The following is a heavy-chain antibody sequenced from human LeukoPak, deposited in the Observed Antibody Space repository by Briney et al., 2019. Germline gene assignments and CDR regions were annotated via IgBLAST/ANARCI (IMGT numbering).Heavy chain of an antibody. CDR2: VYFSGIT. Sequence: PSETLSLTCTVSDDSIRTHYWSWIRQPPGKGLECIGYVYFSGITNYNPSLKSRVTMSVDTSKNQLPLKLSSVTAADTAVYYCARTARLPDSWGQGTLVTVSS. J-gene: IGHJ4*02. CDR3: ARTARLPDS. CDR1: DDSIRTHY. D-gene: IGHD2-21*01. V-gene: IGHV4-4*09.